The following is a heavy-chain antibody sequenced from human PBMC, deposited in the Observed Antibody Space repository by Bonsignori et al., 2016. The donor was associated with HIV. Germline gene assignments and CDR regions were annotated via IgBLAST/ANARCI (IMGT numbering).Heavy chain of an antibody. Sequence: EVLLVESGGGLVEPGTSLRLSCVASGFPFNNYAMNWVRQAPGKGLECISYINSDSNTIYYADSVKGRFAISRDNAGKSLYLQMNSLRVEDTAIYYCARGSASRDYWGQGALV. V-gene: IGHV3-48*01. CDR1: GFPFNNYA. CDR3: ARGSASRDY. CDR2: INSDSNTI. J-gene: IGHJ4*02.